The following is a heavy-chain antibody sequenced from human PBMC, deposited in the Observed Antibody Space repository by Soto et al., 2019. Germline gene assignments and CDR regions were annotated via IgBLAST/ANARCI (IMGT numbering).Heavy chain of an antibody. CDR1: GGTFSSYA. D-gene: IGHD3-16*02. CDR3: AGDGPRRLGELSNVGSEVGGG. J-gene: IGHJ4*02. CDR2: IIPIFGTA. V-gene: IGHV1-69*01. Sequence: QVQLVQSGAEVKKPGSSVKVSCKASGGTFSSYAISWVRQAPGQGLEWMGGIIPIFGTANYAQKFQGRVTITADESTSTAYMELGSLRSEDTAVYYCAGDGPRRLGELSNVGSEVGGGWGQGTLVTGSS.